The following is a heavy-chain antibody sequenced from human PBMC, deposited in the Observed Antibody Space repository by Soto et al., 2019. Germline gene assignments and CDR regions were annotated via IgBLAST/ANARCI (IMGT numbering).Heavy chain of an antibody. J-gene: IGHJ6*02. V-gene: IGHV3-23*01. CDR2: ISGSGGST. CDR3: AKDYRPDPYPYYYYGMDV. Sequence: PGGSLGLSCAASGFTFSSYAMSWVRQAPGKGLEWVSAISGSGGSTHYADSVKGRFTISRDNSKNTLYLQMNSLRAEDTAVYYCAKDYRPDPYPYYYYGMDVWGQGTTVTVSS. CDR1: GFTFSSYA. D-gene: IGHD3-16*02.